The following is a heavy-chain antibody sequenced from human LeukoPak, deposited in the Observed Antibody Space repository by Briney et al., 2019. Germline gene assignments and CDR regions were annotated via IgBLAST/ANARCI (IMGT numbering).Heavy chain of an antibody. D-gene: IGHD3-22*01. CDR3: ARRGPYDTSGYAFDI. CDR2: IYSSGIT. Sequence: PSETLSLTCTVSSASISSAYWSWIRQPPGKGLEWIGYIYSSGITNYNPSLKSRVTISVDTSQNQFSLKLTSVTAAETAVYYCARRGPYDTSGYAFDIWGPGTVVTVSS. J-gene: IGHJ3*02. CDR1: SASISSAY. V-gene: IGHV4-59*01.